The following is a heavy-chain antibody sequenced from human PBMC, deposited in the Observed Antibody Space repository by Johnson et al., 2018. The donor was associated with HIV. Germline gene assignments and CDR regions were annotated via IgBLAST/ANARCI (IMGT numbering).Heavy chain of an antibody. CDR2: IQSNTDGGTT. D-gene: IGHD6-19*01. CDR3: TTISQWLVPGTFDI. Sequence: EVQLVESGGGLVKPGGSLRLSCAASGFTFSNAWMSWVRQAPGKGLEWVGRIQSNTDGGTTDYAAPVKGRFTISRDDSKTTLYLQMNSLKTEDTAVYYCTTISQWLVPGTFDIWGQGTMVTVSS. CDR1: GFTFSNAW. J-gene: IGHJ3*02. V-gene: IGHV3-15*01.